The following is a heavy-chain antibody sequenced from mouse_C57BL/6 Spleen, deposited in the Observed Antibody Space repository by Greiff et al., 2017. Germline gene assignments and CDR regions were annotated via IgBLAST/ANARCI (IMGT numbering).Heavy chain of an antibody. Sequence: VQLQQPGAELVRPGASVKLSCKASGYTFTSYWMHWVKQRPKQGLEWIGDIDPSDSYTYYNQKFKDKATLTVDKSSSTAYMQLSSLTSEDSAVYYCARGEGGSYLYSFDYWGQGTTVTVSS. CDR3: ARGEGGSYLYSFDY. V-gene: IGHV1-52*01. D-gene: IGHD1-1*02. CDR1: GYTFTSYW. CDR2: IDPSDSYT. J-gene: IGHJ2*01.